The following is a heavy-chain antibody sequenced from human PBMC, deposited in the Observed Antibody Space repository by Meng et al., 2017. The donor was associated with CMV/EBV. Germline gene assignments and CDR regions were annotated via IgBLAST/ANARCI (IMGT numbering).Heavy chain of an antibody. Sequence: SLKISCAASGITFSSYGMHWVRQAPGKGLEWGAVIWYDGSNKYYADSVKDRFTISRDNSKITLYLQRSSLRAEDTAVYYCANTGAYRSRTSCLRGMDVWGQGTTVTVSS. CDR1: GITFSSYG. J-gene: IGHJ6*02. V-gene: IGHV3-33*06. D-gene: IGHD2-2*01. CDR3: ANTGAYRSRTSCLRGMDV. CDR2: IWYDGSNK.